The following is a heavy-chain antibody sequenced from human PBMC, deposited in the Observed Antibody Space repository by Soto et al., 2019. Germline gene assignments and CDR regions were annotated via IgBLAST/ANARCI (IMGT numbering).Heavy chain of an antibody. CDR2: IRSKAYGGTT. V-gene: IGHV3-49*03. CDR1: GFTFGDYA. D-gene: IGHD3-16*02. Sequence: EVQLVESGGGLVQPGRSLRLSCTASGFTFGDYAMSWFRQAPGKGLEWVGFIRSKAYGGTTEYAASVKGRFTISRDDSKSIAYLQMNSLKTEDTAVYYCTKSGITFGGVIPDFDYLCQGTLVTVSS. J-gene: IGHJ4*02. CDR3: TKSGITFGGVIPDFDY.